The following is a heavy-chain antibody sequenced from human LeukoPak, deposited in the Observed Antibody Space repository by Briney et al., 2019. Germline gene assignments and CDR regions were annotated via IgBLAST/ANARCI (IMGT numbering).Heavy chain of an antibody. CDR2: ILYDGTNK. D-gene: IGHD3-10*01. V-gene: IGHV3-30*18. Sequence: GGSLRLSCAASGFTFRSYGMHWVRQAPGKGLEWAALILYDGTNKYYADSVKGRFTISRANTKNTLYLQMNSLRSADTAVYYCAKDFDRGSGSQYFDLWGRGTLVTVSS. J-gene: IGHJ2*01. CDR1: GFTFRSYG. CDR3: AKDFDRGSGSQYFDL.